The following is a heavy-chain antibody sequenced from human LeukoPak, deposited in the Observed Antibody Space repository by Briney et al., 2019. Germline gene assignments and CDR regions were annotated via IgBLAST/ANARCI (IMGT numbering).Heavy chain of an antibody. V-gene: IGHV3-23*01. CDR1: GFTFSDHY. D-gene: IGHD3-9*01. J-gene: IGHJ3*02. CDR3: AKGRWGLTINNFDI. Sequence: GGSLRLSCAASGFTFSDHYMDWVRQAPGKGLEWVSVISDRGDSTHYADSVKGRFTISRDSSKNTLYLQINSLRGEDTAVYYCAKGRWGLTINNFDIWGQGTMVTVSS. CDR2: ISDRGDST.